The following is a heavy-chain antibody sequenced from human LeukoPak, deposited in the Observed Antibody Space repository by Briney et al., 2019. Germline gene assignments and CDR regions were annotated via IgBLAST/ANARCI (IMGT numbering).Heavy chain of an antibody. CDR2: ISGSGGST. CDR1: GFTFSSYA. J-gene: IGHJ4*02. V-gene: IGHV3-23*01. Sequence: GGSLRLSCTASGFTFSSYAMSWVRQAPGKGLEWVSGISGSGGSTYYADSVKGRFTISRDNSKNTLYLQMNSLRAEDTAVYYCAKDVTVTPSLYFDYWGQGTLVTVSS. CDR3: AKDVTVTPSLYFDY. D-gene: IGHD4-17*01.